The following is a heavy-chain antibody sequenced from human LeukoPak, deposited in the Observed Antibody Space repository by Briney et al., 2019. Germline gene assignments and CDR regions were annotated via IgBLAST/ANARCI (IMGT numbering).Heavy chain of an antibody. Sequence: GASVKVSCKASGYTFTRYDINWVRQATGQGLEWMGWINTKSGMTGHAQKFQGRITITKDTSISTVYMELGSLSSEDTAVYFCARGAGWLIDYWGQGILVTVSS. D-gene: IGHD3-16*01. CDR2: INTKSGMT. J-gene: IGHJ4*02. V-gene: IGHV1-8*03. CDR3: ARGAGWLIDY. CDR1: GYTFTRYD.